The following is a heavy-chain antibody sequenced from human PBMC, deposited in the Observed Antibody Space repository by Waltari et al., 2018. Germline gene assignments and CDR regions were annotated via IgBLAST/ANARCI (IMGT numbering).Heavy chain of an antibody. CDR3: ARVTGIAAAGRFDY. V-gene: IGHV4-39*07. Sequence: QLQLQESGPGLVKPSETLSLTCTVSGGSISSSSYYWGWIRQPPGKGLEWIGSIYYSGSTYYNPSLKSRVTISVDTSKNQFSLKLSSVTAADTAVYYCARVTGIAAAGRFDYWGQGTLVTVSS. CDR1: GGSISSSSYY. D-gene: IGHD6-13*01. J-gene: IGHJ4*02. CDR2: IYYSGST.